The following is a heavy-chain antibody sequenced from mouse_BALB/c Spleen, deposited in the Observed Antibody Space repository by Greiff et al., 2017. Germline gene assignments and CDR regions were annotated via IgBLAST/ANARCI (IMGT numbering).Heavy chain of an antibody. CDR1: GYAFSSYW. CDR2: IYPGDGDT. J-gene: IGHJ2*01. Sequence: QVQLQQSGAELVRPGSSVKISCKASGYAFSSYWMNWVKQRPGQGLEWIGQIYPGDGDTNYNGKFKGKATLTADKSSSTAYMQLSSLTSEDSAVYFCARSGPGYDEDYWGQGTTLTVSS. D-gene: IGHD2-2*01. V-gene: IGHV1-80*01. CDR3: ARSGPGYDEDY.